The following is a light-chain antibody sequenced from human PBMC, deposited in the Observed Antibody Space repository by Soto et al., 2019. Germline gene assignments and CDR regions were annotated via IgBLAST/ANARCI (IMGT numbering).Light chain of an antibody. V-gene: IGKV3-11*01. J-gene: IGKJ4*01. CDR2: DTS. CDR1: QSVGST. Sequence: EILLTQSPATLSLSPGGRATLSCRASQSVGSTLAWYQQLPGQAPRLLIYDTSNRATGIPARFSGSGSGTDFTLTISSLEPEDFAVYYCQQRSDWPLTFGGGTKVDIK. CDR3: QQRSDWPLT.